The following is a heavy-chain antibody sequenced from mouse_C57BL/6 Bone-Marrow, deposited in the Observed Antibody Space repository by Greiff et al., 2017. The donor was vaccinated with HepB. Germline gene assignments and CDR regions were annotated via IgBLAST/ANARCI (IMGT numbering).Heavy chain of an antibody. D-gene: IGHD1-1*01. Sequence: EVKLVESGGGLVQSGRSLRLSCATSGFTFSDFYMEWVRQAPGKGLEWIAASRNKANDYTTEYSASVKGRFIVSRETSQSILYLQMNALRAEDTAIYYCARDAPYYYGSSWYFDVWGTGTTVTVSS. J-gene: IGHJ1*03. CDR2: SRNKANDYTT. CDR3: ARDAPYYYGSSWYFDV. V-gene: IGHV7-1*01. CDR1: GFTFSDFY.